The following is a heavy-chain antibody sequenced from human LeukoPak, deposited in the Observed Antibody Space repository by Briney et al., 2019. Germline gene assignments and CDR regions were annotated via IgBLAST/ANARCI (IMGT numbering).Heavy chain of an antibody. CDR2: ISGRGVNT. CDR3: AKDPSPNYYDSSGYYYDY. V-gene: IGHV3-23*01. J-gene: IGHJ4*02. Sequence: PGESLRLSCAASGFSFSTYAMTWVRQTPEKGLEWVSSISGRGVNTYYADSVKGRFTISRDNSKNTLYLQMNSLRAEDTAVYYCAKDPSPNYYDSSGYYYDYWGQGTLVTVSS. CDR1: GFSFSTYA. D-gene: IGHD3-22*01.